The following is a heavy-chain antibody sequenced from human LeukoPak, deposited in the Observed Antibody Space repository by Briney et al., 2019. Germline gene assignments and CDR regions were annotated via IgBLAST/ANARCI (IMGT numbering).Heavy chain of an antibody. Sequence: GGSLRLSCAASGFIVSNNYMTWVRQAPGKGLEWVSVLYSGGSTYYADSVKGRFTISRHISKNTLYLQMDRLRPEDTAVYYCATNRPTDYWGQGTLVTVSS. D-gene: IGHD6-6*01. J-gene: IGHJ4*02. CDR2: LYSGGST. CDR1: GFIVSNNY. CDR3: ATNRPTDY. V-gene: IGHV3-53*04.